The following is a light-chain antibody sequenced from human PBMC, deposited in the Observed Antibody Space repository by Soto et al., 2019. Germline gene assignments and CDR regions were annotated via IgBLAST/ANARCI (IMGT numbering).Light chain of an antibody. Sequence: QPASVSGSPGQSITISCTGTSSDVGGYNYVSWYQQHPGKAPKLMIYEVSNRPSGVSNRFSGSKSGNTASLTISGLQAEDEADYYCSSYTSSSTQVFGTGTKVTVL. CDR3: SSYTSSSTQV. V-gene: IGLV2-14*01. CDR2: EVS. J-gene: IGLJ1*01. CDR1: SSDVGGYNY.